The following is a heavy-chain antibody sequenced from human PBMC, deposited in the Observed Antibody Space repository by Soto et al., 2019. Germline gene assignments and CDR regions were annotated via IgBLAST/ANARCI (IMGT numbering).Heavy chain of an antibody. J-gene: IGHJ5*02. Sequence: QVQLVQSGAEVKKPGSSVKVSCKASGGTFSSYAISWVRQAPGQGLEWMGGIIPIFGTANYAQKFQGRVTITRDESTSTAYMELGSLRSEDTAVYYCARDRSRDGESSWDWYWFDPWGQGTLVTVSS. CDR1: GGTFSSYA. CDR2: IIPIFGTA. D-gene: IGHD6-13*01. CDR3: ARDRSRDGESSWDWYWFDP. V-gene: IGHV1-69*05.